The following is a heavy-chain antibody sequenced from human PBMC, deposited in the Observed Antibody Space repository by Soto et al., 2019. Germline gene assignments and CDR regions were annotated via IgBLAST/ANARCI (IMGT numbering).Heavy chain of an antibody. CDR2: IFYSGPT. Sequence: QVQLQESGPGLVKPSQTLSLSCTVSGGSIRSDAFYWSWIRQHPGKGLEWIGYIFYSGPTYYNPSLTSRSPLSVDTSTNQFSLTLSPVTAADTAVYYCARAKRVFGDTGSFDSWGQGNLVPVSS. CDR1: GGSIRSDAFY. CDR3: ARAKRVFGDTGSFDS. D-gene: IGHD4-17*01. J-gene: IGHJ4*02. V-gene: IGHV4-31*03.